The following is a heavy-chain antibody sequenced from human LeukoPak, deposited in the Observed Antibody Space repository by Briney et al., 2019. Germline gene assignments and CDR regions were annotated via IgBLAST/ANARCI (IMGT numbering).Heavy chain of an antibody. V-gene: IGHV3-21*01. CDR2: ISSSSSYI. J-gene: IGHJ6*02. CDR1: GFTFSSYS. Sequence: GGSLRLSCAASGFTFSSYSMNWVRQAPGKGLEWVSSISSSSSYIYYADSVKGRFTISRDNAKNSLYLQMNSLRAEDTAVYYCARVGYCSSTSCPTGYYYYYGMDVWGQGTTVTVSS. D-gene: IGHD2-2*01. CDR3: ARVGYCSSTSCPTGYYYYYGMDV.